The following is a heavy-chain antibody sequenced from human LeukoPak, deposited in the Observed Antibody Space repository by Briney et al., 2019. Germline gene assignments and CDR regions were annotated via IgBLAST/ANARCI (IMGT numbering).Heavy chain of an antibody. D-gene: IGHD6-13*01. Sequence: PGRSLRLSCAASGFTFSSYAMHWVRQAPGKGLEWVAVISYDGSNKYYADSVKGRFTISRDNSKNTLYLQMNSLRAEDTAVYYRARDPTGSSSWYYYYGMDVWGQGTTVTVSS. CDR2: ISYDGSNK. CDR3: ARDPTGSSSWYYYYGMDV. CDR1: GFTFSSYA. J-gene: IGHJ6*02. V-gene: IGHV3-30*04.